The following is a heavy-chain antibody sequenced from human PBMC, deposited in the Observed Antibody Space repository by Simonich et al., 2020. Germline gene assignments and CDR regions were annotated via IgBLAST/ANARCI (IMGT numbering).Heavy chain of an antibody. V-gene: IGHV4-59*08. CDR1: GGSLSSSY. J-gene: IGHJ4*02. CDR3: ARLPDY. CDR2: IYYSGST. Sequence: QVQLQESGPGLVKPSETLSLTCTVSGGSLSSSYWSWNRQPPRKGLEWIGYIYYSGSTNYNPSLKSRVTISVDTSKNQFSLKLSSVTAADTAVYYCARLPDYWGQGTLVTVSS.